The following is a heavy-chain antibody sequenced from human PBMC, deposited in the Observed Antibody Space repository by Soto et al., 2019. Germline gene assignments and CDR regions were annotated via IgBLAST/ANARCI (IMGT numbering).Heavy chain of an antibody. V-gene: IGHV3-33*01. CDR1: GFTFSSYG. Sequence: PGGSLRLSCAASGFTFSSYGMHWVRQAPGKGLEWVAVIWYDGSNKYYADSVKGRFTISRDNSKNTLYLQMNSLRAEDTAVYYCARVPVAGTLDYYYGMDVWGQGTTVTVSS. J-gene: IGHJ6*02. CDR2: IWYDGSNK. D-gene: IGHD6-19*01. CDR3: ARVPVAGTLDYYYGMDV.